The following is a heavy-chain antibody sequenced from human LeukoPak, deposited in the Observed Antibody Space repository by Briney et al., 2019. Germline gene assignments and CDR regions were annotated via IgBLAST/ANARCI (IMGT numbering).Heavy chain of an antibody. D-gene: IGHD2-2*01. CDR1: GYTFTRFY. CDR3: ARLAYCSSTSCFDY. V-gene: IGHV1-2*02. Sequence: GASVKGSCKASGYTFTRFYMHSVRQAPGQGLEWMGWINPNSGGTNYAQKFQGRVTMTRDTSISTAYMDLSRLRSDDSAVYYCARLAYCSSTSCFDYWGQGTLVTVSS. J-gene: IGHJ4*02. CDR2: INPNSGGT.